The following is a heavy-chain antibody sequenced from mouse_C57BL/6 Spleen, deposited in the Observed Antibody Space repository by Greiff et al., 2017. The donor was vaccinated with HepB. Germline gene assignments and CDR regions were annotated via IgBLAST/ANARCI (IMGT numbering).Heavy chain of an antibody. D-gene: IGHD1-1*01. J-gene: IGHJ3*01. CDR3: ARGHYYGSSPAWFAY. CDR1: GYSITSGYD. CDR2: ISYSGST. V-gene: IGHV3-1*01. Sequence: EVKVEESGPGMVKPSQSLSLTCTVTGYSITSGYDWHWIRHFPGNKLEWMGYISYSGSTNYNPSLKSRISITHDTSKNHFFLKLNSVTTEDTATYYCARGHYYGSSPAWFAYWGQGTLVTVSA.